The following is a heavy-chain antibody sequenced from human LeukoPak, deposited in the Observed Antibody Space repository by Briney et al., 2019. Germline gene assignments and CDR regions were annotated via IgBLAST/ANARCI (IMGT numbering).Heavy chain of an antibody. Sequence: GGSLRLSCAASGFTFSSYSMNWVRQAPGKGLEWVSYISSSNSTIYYADSVKGRFTISRDNAKNSLYLQMNSLRAEDTAVYYCASPSGRFDYWGQGTLVTVSS. D-gene: IGHD1-26*01. CDR3: ASPSGRFDY. CDR2: ISSSNSTI. CDR1: GFTFSSYS. V-gene: IGHV3-48*01. J-gene: IGHJ4*02.